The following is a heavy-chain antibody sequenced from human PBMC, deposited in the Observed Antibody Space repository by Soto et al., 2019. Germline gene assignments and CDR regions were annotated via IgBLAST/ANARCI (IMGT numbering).Heavy chain of an antibody. Sequence: QIQLVQFGGEVASPGASVTVSCEASGYIFTTYGLSWVRQTPAHGLEWMGWSSADSGYTQYAQFFQGRVTMTRETSRNTGYMPFRDLPSDDTGIYYCARDRPPGSLYGMDAWGQGTAVTVSS. V-gene: IGHV1-18*01. J-gene: IGHJ6*02. CDR2: SSADSGYT. CDR1: GYIFTTYG. CDR3: ARDRPPGSLYGMDA.